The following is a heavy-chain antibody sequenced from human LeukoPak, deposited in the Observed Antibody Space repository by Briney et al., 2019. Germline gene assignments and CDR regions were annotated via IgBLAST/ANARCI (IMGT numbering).Heavy chain of an antibody. D-gene: IGHD1-26*01. Sequence: GASVKVSCKASGYTFTDYYMHWVRQAPGQGLEWMGWINPNSGGTNYARNFQGRVTMTRDTSITTAYLELSSLRSDDTAVYYCARLLGAPHWGQGALVTVSS. V-gene: IGHV1-2*02. CDR1: GYTFTDYY. J-gene: IGHJ4*02. CDR3: ARLLGAPH. CDR2: INPNSGGT.